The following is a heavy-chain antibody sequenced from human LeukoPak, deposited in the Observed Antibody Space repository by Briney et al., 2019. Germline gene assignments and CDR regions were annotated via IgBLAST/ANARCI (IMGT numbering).Heavy chain of an antibody. V-gene: IGHV4-59*01. Sequence: SETLSLTCTVSGGSISSYYWSWIRQPPGKGLEWIGYIYYSGSTNYNPSLKSRVTISVGTSKDQFSLKLSSVTAADTAVYYCARGRRGYSSGWYMYYFDYWGQGTLVTVSS. J-gene: IGHJ4*02. CDR2: IYYSGST. D-gene: IGHD6-19*01. CDR3: ARGRRGYSSGWYMYYFDY. CDR1: GGSISSYY.